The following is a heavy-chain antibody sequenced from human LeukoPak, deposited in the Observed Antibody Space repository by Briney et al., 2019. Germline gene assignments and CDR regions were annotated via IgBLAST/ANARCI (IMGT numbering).Heavy chain of an antibody. CDR2: IYHSGST. D-gene: IGHD4-17*01. CDR3: AREMSSYGFAFDY. V-gene: IGHV4-30-2*01. J-gene: IGHJ4*02. Sequence: SETLSLTCAVSGGSISSGGYSWSWIRQPPGKGLEWIGYIYHSGSTYYNPSLKSRVTISVDRSKNQFSLKLSSVTAADTAVYYCAREMSSYGFAFDYWGQGTLVTVSS. CDR1: GGSISSGGYS.